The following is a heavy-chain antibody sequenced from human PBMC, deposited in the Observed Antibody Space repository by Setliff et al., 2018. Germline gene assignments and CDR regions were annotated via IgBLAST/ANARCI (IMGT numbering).Heavy chain of an antibody. CDR2: INPNSGGT. Sequence: GASVKVSCKASGYTFTGYYIHWVRQAPGQGLEYMGWINPNSGGTNYAPKFQGRVTMTRDTAISTVYMELSRLRSDDTALYYCARGGGAPYSLAPYYHMDVWGKGTTVTVSS. CDR1: GYTFTGYY. V-gene: IGHV1-2*02. J-gene: IGHJ6*03. CDR3: ARGGGAPYSLAPYYHMDV. D-gene: IGHD6-13*01.